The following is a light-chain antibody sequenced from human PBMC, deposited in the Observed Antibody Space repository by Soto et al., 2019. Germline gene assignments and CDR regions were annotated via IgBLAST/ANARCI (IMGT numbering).Light chain of an antibody. J-gene: IGKJ1*01. CDR3: QQYNNWPRPT. Sequence: EIVMTQSPATLSMSPGERATLSCRASQSVSSNLAWYQQRPGQAPRLLIYRASTRATGIPARFSGGGSGTEFTLTISSLQSEDFAVYHCQQYNNWPRPTFGQGTKVDIK. V-gene: IGKV3-15*01. CDR2: RAS. CDR1: QSVSSN.